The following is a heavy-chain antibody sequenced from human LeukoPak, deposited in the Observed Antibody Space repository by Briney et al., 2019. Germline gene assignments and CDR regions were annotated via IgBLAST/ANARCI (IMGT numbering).Heavy chain of an antibody. Sequence: SETLSLTCTVSGDSISSYYWSWIRQPAGKGLEWIGRIHPSGSANYNPSLKSRVTLSVDTSKNQFSLKLSSVTAADTAVYYCARGPPPDFDYWGRGTLVTVSS. V-gene: IGHV4-4*07. CDR3: ARGPPPDFDY. J-gene: IGHJ4*02. CDR2: IHPSGSA. CDR1: GDSISSYY.